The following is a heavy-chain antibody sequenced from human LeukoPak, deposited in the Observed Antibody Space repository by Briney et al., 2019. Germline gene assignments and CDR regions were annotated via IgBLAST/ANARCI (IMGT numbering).Heavy chain of an antibody. D-gene: IGHD1-26*01. V-gene: IGHV4-39*01. CDR1: GGSISGSSYY. CDR3: ARQGSGNYLSPENY. CDR2: IYYSRST. J-gene: IGHJ4*02. Sequence: PSETLSLTCSVSGGSISGSSYYWGWIRQPPGKGLEWIGSIYYSRSTYYNPSLKSRVTISVDTSKNQFSLKLSSVTAADTAVYYCARQGSGNYLSPENYWGQGTLVTVAS.